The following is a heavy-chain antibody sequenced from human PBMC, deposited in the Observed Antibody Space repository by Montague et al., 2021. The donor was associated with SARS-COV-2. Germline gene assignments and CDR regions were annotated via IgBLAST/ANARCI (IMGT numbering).Heavy chain of an antibody. CDR1: GGSISIGRYY. CDR3: ARARTSLIVVVNEFDY. D-gene: IGHD2-21*01. V-gene: IGHV4-61*02. Sequence: TLSLTCTVSGGSISIGRYYWNWIRQPAGKGLEWIGRIYTSGSSYYNPSLKSRVTISVDTSKNQFSLRLSSVTAADTAVYYCARARTSLIVVVNEFDYWGQGTLVTVSS. CDR2: IYTSGSS. J-gene: IGHJ4*02.